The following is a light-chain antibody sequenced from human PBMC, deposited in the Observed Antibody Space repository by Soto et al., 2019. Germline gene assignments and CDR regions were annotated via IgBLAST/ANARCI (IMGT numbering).Light chain of an antibody. CDR3: QQYNSYSPLT. Sequence: DIQMTPSPSSLSASVGDRVTITCRASQSISSYLNWYQQKPGKAPKLLIYAASSLQSGVPSRFSGSGSGTDFTLTISSLQPDDFATYYCQQYNSYSPLTFGGGTKVDIK. V-gene: IGKV1-39*01. CDR2: AAS. J-gene: IGKJ4*01. CDR1: QSISSY.